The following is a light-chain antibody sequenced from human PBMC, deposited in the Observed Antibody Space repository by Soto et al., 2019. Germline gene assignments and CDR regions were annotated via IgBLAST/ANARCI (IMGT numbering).Light chain of an antibody. CDR3: CSYVGRYTWV. CDR1: SSDVGGYNY. CDR2: DVS. V-gene: IGLV2-11*01. Sequence: QSALTQPRSVSGSPGQSVTISCTGPSSDVGGYNYVSWYQQQHPGKAPKLVIYDVSKRPSGVPDRFSGSKSANTASLTISGLQAEDEADYYCCSYVGRYTWVFGAGTKVTVL. J-gene: IGLJ1*01.